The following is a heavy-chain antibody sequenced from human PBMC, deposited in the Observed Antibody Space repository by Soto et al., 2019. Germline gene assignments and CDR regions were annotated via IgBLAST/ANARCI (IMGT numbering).Heavy chain of an antibody. CDR1: GGSISSGDYY. Sequence: SETLSLTCTVSGGSISSGDYYWSWIRQPPGKGLEWIGYIYYSGSTYYNPSLKSRVTISVDTSKNQFSLKLSSVTAADTAVYYCARDHRGYDFWSGYYTRVNWFDPWGQGTQVTVS. CDR2: IYYSGST. D-gene: IGHD3-3*01. CDR3: ARDHRGYDFWSGYYTRVNWFDP. V-gene: IGHV4-30-4*01. J-gene: IGHJ5*02.